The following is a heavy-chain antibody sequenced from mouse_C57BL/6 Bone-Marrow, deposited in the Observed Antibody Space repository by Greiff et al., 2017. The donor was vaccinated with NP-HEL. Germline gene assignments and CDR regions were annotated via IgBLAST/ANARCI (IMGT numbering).Heavy chain of an antibody. CDR2: IYPRDGST. CDR1: GYTFTSYD. J-gene: IGHJ4*01. Sequence: QVQLKESGPELVKPGASVKLSCKASGYTFTSYDINWVKQRPGQGLEWIGWIYPRDGSTTYNEKFKGKATLTVDTSSSTAYMELHSLTSEDSAVYFCANYDYDGYYYAMDYWGQGTSVTVSS. D-gene: IGHD2-4*01. CDR3: ANYDYDGYYYAMDY. V-gene: IGHV1-85*01.